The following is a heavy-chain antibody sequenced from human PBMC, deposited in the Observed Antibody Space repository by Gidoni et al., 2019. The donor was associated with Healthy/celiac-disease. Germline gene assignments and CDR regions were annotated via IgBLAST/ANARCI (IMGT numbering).Heavy chain of an antibody. CDR2: ISYDGSNK. V-gene: IGHV3-30-3*01. CDR3: ASSKNIGITGTTGVDDY. J-gene: IGHJ4*02. CDR1: GFTFSSYA. Sequence: QVQLVESGGGVVQPGRSLRLSCAASGFTFSSYAMHWVRQAPGKGLEWVAVISYDGSNKYYADSVKGRFTISRDNSKNTLYLQMNSLRAEDTAVYYCASSKNIGITGTTGVDDYWGQGTLVTVSS. D-gene: IGHD1-7*01.